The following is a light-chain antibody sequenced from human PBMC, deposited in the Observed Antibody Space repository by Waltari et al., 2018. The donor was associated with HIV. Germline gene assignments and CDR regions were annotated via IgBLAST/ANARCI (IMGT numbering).Light chain of an antibody. Sequence: AGLRQPPSLSTGLGQTATLPCTRNSDNVGQPGAVWLRHHQGLPPRLLSHRNNNRPSGVSDRFSTATSANPAFLTIRGLRSEDEADYFCSAWDSSLTGWIFGGGTQLAVL. J-gene: IGLJ2*01. CDR3: SAWDSSLTGWI. CDR1: SDNVGQPG. CDR2: RNN. V-gene: IGLV10-54*01.